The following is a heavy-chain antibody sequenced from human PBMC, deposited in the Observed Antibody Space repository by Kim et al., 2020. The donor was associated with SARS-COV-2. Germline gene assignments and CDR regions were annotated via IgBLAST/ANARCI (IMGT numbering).Heavy chain of an antibody. CDR2: IYSGGSSI. CDR3: AKGDTSSWLSY. V-gene: IGHV3-23*03. CDR1: GFTFSTYA. J-gene: IGHJ4*02. D-gene: IGHD6-13*01. Sequence: GGSLRLSCAASGFTFSTYAMSWVRQAPGKGLEWVSLIYSGGSSIHYADSVKGRFTISRDNSKDTLYLQMNGLRAEDTAVYYCAKGDTSSWLSYWGQGTPV.